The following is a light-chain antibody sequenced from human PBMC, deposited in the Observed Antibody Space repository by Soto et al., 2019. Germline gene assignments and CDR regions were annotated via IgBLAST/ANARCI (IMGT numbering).Light chain of an antibody. CDR2: DAS. V-gene: IGKV1-5*01. Sequence: DIPMTQSPSTLSASVGDRVTIPCRASQSISSWLAWYQQKPGKAPKLLIYDASSLESGVPSRFSGSGSGTEFTLTISSLQPDDFATYYCQQYNSYLYTFGQGTKMEIK. CDR3: QQYNSYLYT. J-gene: IGKJ2*01. CDR1: QSISSW.